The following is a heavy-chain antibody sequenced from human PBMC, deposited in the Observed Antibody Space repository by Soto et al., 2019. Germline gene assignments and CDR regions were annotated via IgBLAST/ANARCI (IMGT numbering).Heavy chain of an antibody. D-gene: IGHD3-3*01. V-gene: IGHV3-30*04. J-gene: IGHJ3*02. CDR2: ISYDGSKI. CDR1: GFTFSSHA. Sequence: QVQLVESGGGVVQPGRSLRLSCAASGFTFSSHAMHWVRQAPGKGLEWVAVISYDGSKIYYADSVKGRFTISRDNSKNTLYLQMNSLRDEDTAVYFCARDGEDVLRNIPGDAFDIWCQGTMVTVSS. CDR3: ARDGEDVLRNIPGDAFDI.